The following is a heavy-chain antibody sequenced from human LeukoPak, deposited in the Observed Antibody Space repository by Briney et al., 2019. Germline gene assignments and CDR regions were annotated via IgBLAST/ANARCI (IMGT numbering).Heavy chain of an antibody. V-gene: IGHV1-8*01. CDR1: GYTFTSYD. CDR3: ARGYSSGWYEILYYYYYMDV. J-gene: IGHJ6*03. D-gene: IGHD6-19*01. CDR2: MNPNSGNT. Sequence: GASVKVSCTASGYTFTSYDINWVRQATGQGLEWMGWMNPNSGNTGYAQKFQGRVTMTRNTSISTAYMELSSLRSEDTAVYYCARGYSSGWYEILYYYYYMDVWGKGTTVTTSS.